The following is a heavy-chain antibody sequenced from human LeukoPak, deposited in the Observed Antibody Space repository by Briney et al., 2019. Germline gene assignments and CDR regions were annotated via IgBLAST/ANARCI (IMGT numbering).Heavy chain of an antibody. CDR2: INPNSGGT. J-gene: IGHJ3*02. CDR1: GGTFRSYA. CDR3: ASLHIVVVPAATNDAFDI. D-gene: IGHD2-2*01. Sequence: ASVKVSCKASGGTFRSYAINWVRQAPGQGLEWMGRINPNSGGTNYAQKFQGRVTMTRDTSISTAYMELSRLRSDDTAVYYCASLHIVVVPAATNDAFDIWGQGTMVTVSS. V-gene: IGHV1-2*06.